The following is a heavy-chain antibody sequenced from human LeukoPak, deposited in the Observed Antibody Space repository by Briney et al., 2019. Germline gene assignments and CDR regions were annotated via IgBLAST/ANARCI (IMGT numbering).Heavy chain of an antibody. CDR2: IYYTGIT. J-gene: IGHJ4*02. D-gene: IGHD4-4*01. CDR1: GGSIRSYF. CDR3: AGGVGITTSH. V-gene: IGHV4-59*08. Sequence: PSETLSLTCTVSGGSIRSYFWNWIRQPPGKGLEWIGYIYYTGITNYNPSLKSRVTMSLDTSKSQFSLKLASVTAADTAVYYCAGGVGITTSHWGQGALATVSS.